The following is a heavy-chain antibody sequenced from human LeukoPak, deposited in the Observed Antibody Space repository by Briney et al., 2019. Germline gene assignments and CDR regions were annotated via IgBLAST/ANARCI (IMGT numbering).Heavy chain of an antibody. D-gene: IGHD6-19*01. J-gene: IGHJ4*02. CDR1: GFTFNKYW. CDR3: ATKQWLAPPPDS. CDR2: INSDGTVT. V-gene: IGHV3-74*01. Sequence: AGSLRLSCAASGFTFNKYWMLWVRLAPRPGMESVSRINSDGTVTTYADSVKGRFTVSRDHADNTMFLQMNSVRDEDTAVYYCATKQWLAPPPDSWGQGTPVTVSS.